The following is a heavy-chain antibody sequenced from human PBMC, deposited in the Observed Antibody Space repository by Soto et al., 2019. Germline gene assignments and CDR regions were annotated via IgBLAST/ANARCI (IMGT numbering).Heavy chain of an antibody. Sequence: GGSLRLSCAASGFTFSSYAMSWVRQAPGKGLEWVSAISGSGGSTYYADSVKGRFTISRDNSKNTLYLQMNSLRAEDTAVYYCAKRVSCSGGSCYHVDEWGQGTLVTVSS. J-gene: IGHJ4*02. CDR2: ISGSGGST. CDR1: GFTFSSYA. D-gene: IGHD2-15*01. CDR3: AKRVSCSGGSCYHVDE. V-gene: IGHV3-23*01.